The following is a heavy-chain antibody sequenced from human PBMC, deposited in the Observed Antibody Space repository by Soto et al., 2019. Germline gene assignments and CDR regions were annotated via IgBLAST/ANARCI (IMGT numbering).Heavy chain of an antibody. CDR3: ARAQGGSISLDIYYYYDYGMDV. D-gene: IGHD2-15*01. V-gene: IGHV1-69*01. CDR1: GGTFSSYA. CDR2: IIPIFGTA. Sequence: QVQLVQSGAEVKKPGSSVKVSCTAPGGTFSSYAISWVRQAPGQGLEWMGGIIPIFGTAKYAQKFQGRVTITADESTSTGYMELSSLRSEDTAVYYCARAQGGSISLDIYYYYDYGMDVWGQGTTVTVSS. J-gene: IGHJ6*02.